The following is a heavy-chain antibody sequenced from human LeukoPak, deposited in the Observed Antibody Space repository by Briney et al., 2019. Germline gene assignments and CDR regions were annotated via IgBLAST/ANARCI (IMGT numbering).Heavy chain of an antibody. Sequence: GGSLRLSCAASGFTFNIYWMSWVRQTPGKGLERVANIKHDGSVKEYADSVKGRFTISRDNSKNTLYLQMNSLRAEDTAVYYCASGVVAGYYYYGMDVWGQGTTVTVSS. CDR2: IKHDGSVK. CDR1: GFTFNIYW. D-gene: IGHD2-15*01. V-gene: IGHV3-7*03. J-gene: IGHJ6*02. CDR3: ASGVVAGYYYYGMDV.